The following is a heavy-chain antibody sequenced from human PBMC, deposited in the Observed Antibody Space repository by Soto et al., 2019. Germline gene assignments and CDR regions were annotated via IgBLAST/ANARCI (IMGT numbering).Heavy chain of an antibody. Sequence: EVQLVESGGGLIQPGGALRLSCAASGFSFNTYAMNLVRQAPGKGLEWISYISSSSSRIYYADSVKGRFTLSRDNAKNSLYLQMNSLRAEDTAVYYCARDPGIAAAGMDYWGQGTLVTVSS. J-gene: IGHJ4*02. CDR1: GFSFNTYA. CDR3: ARDPGIAAAGMDY. V-gene: IGHV3-48*04. D-gene: IGHD6-25*01. CDR2: ISSSSSRI.